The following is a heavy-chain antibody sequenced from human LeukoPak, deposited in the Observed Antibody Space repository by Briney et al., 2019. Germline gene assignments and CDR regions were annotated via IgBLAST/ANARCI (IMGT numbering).Heavy chain of an antibody. J-gene: IGHJ4*02. CDR2: ISYDGSNK. V-gene: IGHV3-30*04. D-gene: IGHD1-26*01. CDR3: VRDGVGAPPFDY. CDR1: GFTFSSYA. Sequence: PGGSLRLSCAASGFTFSSYAMHWVRQAPGNGLEWVALISYDGSNKYYADSVKGRFTISRDNSKNTLYLQMNSLRAEDTAVYYCVRDGVGAPPFDYWGQGALVTVSS.